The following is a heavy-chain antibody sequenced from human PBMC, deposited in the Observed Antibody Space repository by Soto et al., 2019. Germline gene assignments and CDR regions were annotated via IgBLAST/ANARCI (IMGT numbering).Heavy chain of an antibody. J-gene: IGHJ1*01. Sequence: QVQLQESGPGLVKPSQTLSLTCTVSGGSISSGDYYWSWIRQPPGKGLEWIGYIYYSGSTYYNPSLKSRVTISVDTSKYQFSLKLSSVTAADTAVYYCARVTYCSGGSCYYFQHWGQGTLVTVSS. CDR3: ARVTYCSGGSCYYFQH. D-gene: IGHD2-15*01. V-gene: IGHV4-30-4*01. CDR2: IYYSGST. CDR1: GGSISSGDYY.